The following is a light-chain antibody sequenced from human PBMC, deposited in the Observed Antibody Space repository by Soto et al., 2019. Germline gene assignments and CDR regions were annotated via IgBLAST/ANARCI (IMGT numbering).Light chain of an antibody. J-gene: IGKJ1*01. Sequence: EIVLTQSPATLSLSQGERTTLSCGASQIISSSYLAWHQQKPGLSPRLLVYDATSRATGIPDRVSGSGSVTDFTLTISRLEPEDFAVYYCQQYGSSPWTFGQGTKVEIK. CDR2: DAT. CDR1: QIISSSY. V-gene: IGKV3D-20*01. CDR3: QQYGSSPWT.